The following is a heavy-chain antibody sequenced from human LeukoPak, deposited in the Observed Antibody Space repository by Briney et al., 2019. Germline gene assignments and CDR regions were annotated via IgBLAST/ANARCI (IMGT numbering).Heavy chain of an antibody. CDR3: TGSFGELTFFDY. CDR1: GFTVSSSS. D-gene: IGHD3-10*01. Sequence: PGGSLRLSCAASGFTVSSSSMTWVRQAPGKGLEWVSLIYSGGSTCYADSVKGRFTISRDNSKNTLYLQMNSLKTEDTAVYYCTGSFGELTFFDYWGLGTLVTVSS. J-gene: IGHJ4*02. V-gene: IGHV3-53*01. CDR2: IYSGGST.